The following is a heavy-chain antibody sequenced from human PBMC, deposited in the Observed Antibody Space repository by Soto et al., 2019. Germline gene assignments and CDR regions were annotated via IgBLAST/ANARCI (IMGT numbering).Heavy chain of an antibody. D-gene: IGHD3-22*01. CDR1: RGSINNYY. CDR3: ARGYYESSDYFVGSPIFDY. J-gene: IGHJ4*02. Sequence: SETLSLTCTVSRGSINNYYWTLIRQPPGKGLEWIGYVSYSGRTNYNPSLKSRVNMFVDKSKNQFSLKLTSVTAADTAVYYCARGYYESSDYFVGSPIFDYWGQGSLVTVSS. CDR2: VSYSGRT. V-gene: IGHV4-59*08.